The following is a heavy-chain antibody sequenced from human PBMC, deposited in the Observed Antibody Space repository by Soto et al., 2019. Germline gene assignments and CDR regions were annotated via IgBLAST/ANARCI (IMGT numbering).Heavy chain of an antibody. CDR2: ISDDGSNK. J-gene: IGHJ4*02. CDR1: GFTFSSFA. Sequence: PGGSLRLSCAASGFTFSSFAMHWVRQAPGKGLEWVAVISDDGSNKYCADSVKGRFTISRDNSKDTLYLQMNSLRGEDTAVYSCARVEQWLYIAKYWGQGTLVTVSS. V-gene: IGHV3-30*04. D-gene: IGHD6-19*01. CDR3: ARVEQWLYIAKY.